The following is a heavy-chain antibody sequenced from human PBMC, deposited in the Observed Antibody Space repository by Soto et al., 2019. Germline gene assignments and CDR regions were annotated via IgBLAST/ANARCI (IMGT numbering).Heavy chain of an antibody. CDR1: GGSISSYY. J-gene: IGHJ4*02. Sequence: SETLSLTCTVSGGSISSYYWSWIRQPPGKGLEWIGYIYYSGSTNYNPSLKSRVTISVDTSKNQFSLKLSSVTAADTAVYYCARVRMNRYDILTGYHDLAYWGQGTLVTVSS. CDR2: IYYSGST. D-gene: IGHD3-9*01. V-gene: IGHV4-59*08. CDR3: ARVRMNRYDILTGYHDLAY.